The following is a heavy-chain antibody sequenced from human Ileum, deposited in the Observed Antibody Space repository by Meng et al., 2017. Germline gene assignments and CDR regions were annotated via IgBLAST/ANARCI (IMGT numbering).Heavy chain of an antibody. CDR2: IDYRGIA. CDR1: GADIDTFY. J-gene: IGHJ4*02. Sequence: QMQVQESGPGLVKPSGTLSLTCTVSGADIDTFYYNWIRQPPGKGLEWIGHIDYRGIATYNPSHKSRLSISVDRSKNQLFLKLNSVTAADTAVYYCARCGIAINTSCSHWGPGTLVTVSS. CDR3: ARCGIAINTSCSH. D-gene: IGHD2-2*01. V-gene: IGHV4-59*08.